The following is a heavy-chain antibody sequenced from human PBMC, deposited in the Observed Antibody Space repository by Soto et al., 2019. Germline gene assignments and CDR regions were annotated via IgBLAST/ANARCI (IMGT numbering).Heavy chain of an antibody. V-gene: IGHV5-51*01. J-gene: IGHJ4*02. CDR1: GYSFTSYW. D-gene: IGHD6-6*01. Sequence: PGESLKISCKGSGYSFTSYWIGWVRQMPGKGLEWMGIIYPGDSDTRYSPSFQGQVTLSADKSISTAYLQWSSLRASDTAMCYCARQGGTSSSTGYFDYWGQGTLVTVSS. CDR2: IYPGDSDT. CDR3: ARQGGTSSSTGYFDY.